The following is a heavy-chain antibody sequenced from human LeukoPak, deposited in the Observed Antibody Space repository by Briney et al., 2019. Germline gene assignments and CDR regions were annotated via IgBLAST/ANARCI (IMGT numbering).Heavy chain of an antibody. CDR3: AKAWGATHEFDY. V-gene: IGHV3-21*04. Sequence: GGSLRLSCAASGFTFSSYSMNWVRQAPGKGLEWVSSISSSSSYIYYADSVKGRFTISRDNSKNTLYLQMNSLRAEDTAVYYCAKAWGATHEFDYWGQGTLVTVSS. CDR2: ISSSSSYI. CDR1: GFTFSSYS. J-gene: IGHJ4*02. D-gene: IGHD1-26*01.